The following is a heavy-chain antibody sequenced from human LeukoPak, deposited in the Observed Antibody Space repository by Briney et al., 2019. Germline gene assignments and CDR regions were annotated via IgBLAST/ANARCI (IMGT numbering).Heavy chain of an antibody. V-gene: IGHV1-2*02. CDR2: INPNSGGT. Sequence: WASVKVSCKVSGYTFTGYYMHWVRQAPGQGLAWMGWINPNSGGTNYAQKFQGRVTMTRDTSISTAYMELSRLRSDDTAVYYCARMGITGTPFDYWGQGTLVTVSS. CDR3: ARMGITGTPFDY. CDR1: GYTFTGYY. J-gene: IGHJ4*02. D-gene: IGHD1-20*01.